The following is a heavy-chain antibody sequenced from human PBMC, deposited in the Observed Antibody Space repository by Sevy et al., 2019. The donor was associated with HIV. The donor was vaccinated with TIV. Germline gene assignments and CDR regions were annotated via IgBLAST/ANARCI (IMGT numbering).Heavy chain of an antibody. CDR2: IRNKDDGYTT. CDR3: ATHAGIAAAGRVFDF. Sequence: GGSLRLSCVASGFTFSDHYMEWVRQAPGKGLEWVGRIRNKDDGYTTEYAASLKVRFIISRDESKNSLYVQMNSLKAEDTAVYYCATHAGIAAAGRVFDFWGQGTLVTVSS. J-gene: IGHJ4*02. D-gene: IGHD6-13*01. CDR1: GFTFSDHY. V-gene: IGHV3-72*01.